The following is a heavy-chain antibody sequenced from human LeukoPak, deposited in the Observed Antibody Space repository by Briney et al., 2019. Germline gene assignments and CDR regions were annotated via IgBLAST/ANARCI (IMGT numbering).Heavy chain of an antibody. J-gene: IGHJ6*04. CDR2: IWYDGSNK. CDR3: ARDPSQLLEDGMDV. V-gene: IGHV3-33*01. Sequence: GGSLRLSCAASGFTFSSYGMHWVRQAPGNGLEWVAVIWYDGSNKYYADSVKGRFTISRDNSKNTLYLQMNSLRAEDTAVYYCARDPSQLLEDGMDVWGKGTTVTVSS. D-gene: IGHD6-13*01. CDR1: GFTFSSYG.